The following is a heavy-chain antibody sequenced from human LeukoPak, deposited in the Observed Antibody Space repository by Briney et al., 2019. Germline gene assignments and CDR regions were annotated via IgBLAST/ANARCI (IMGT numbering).Heavy chain of an antibody. CDR1: GGSISSYY. Sequence: SETLSLTCTVSGGSISSYYWSWIRQPPGKGLEWIGYVYYSGSTNYNPSLESRVTISVDTSKNQFSLRLSSVTAADTAVYYCARHGTSGSYYRYFAYWGQGTLVTVSS. CDR3: ARHGTSGSYYRYFAY. CDR2: VYYSGST. J-gene: IGHJ4*02. V-gene: IGHV4-59*08. D-gene: IGHD1-26*01.